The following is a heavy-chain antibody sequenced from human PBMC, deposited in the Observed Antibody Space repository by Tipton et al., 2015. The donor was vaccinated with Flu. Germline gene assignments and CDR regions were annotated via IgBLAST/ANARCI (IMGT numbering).Heavy chain of an antibody. Sequence: SLRLSCAASGFTFSRYAMAWVRQAPGKGLEYVSSISGSGGDTYYADSLKGRFTISRDNSGNTVYLQMNSLRAEDTAIFYCAKQRGHAPPYWYFGVWGRGTLVTVSS. D-gene: IGHD2-15*01. V-gene: IGHV3-23*01. CDR2: ISGSGGDT. CDR1: GFTFSRYA. CDR3: AKQRGHAPPYWYFGV. J-gene: IGHJ2*01.